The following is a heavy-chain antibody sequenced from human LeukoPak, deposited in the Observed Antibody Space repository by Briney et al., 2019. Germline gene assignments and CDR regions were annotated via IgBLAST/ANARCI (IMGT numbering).Heavy chain of an antibody. D-gene: IGHD1-26*01. J-gene: IGHJ4*02. CDR1: GGSISSSSYY. CDR2: IYYSGST. CDR3: ARDPEWGSLDY. Sequence: SETLSLTCTVSGGSISSSSYYWGWIRQPPGKGLEWIGSIYYSGSTYYNPSLKSRVTISVDTSKNQFSLKLSSVTAADTAVYYCARDPEWGSLDYWGQGTLVTVSS. V-gene: IGHV4-39*07.